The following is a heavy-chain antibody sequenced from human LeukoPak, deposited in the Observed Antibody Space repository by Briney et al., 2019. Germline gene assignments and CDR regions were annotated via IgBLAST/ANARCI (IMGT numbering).Heavy chain of an antibody. CDR3: ARKVGATFNWFDP. CDR1: GYTFTSYG. Sequence: ASVKVSCKASGYTFTSYGISWVRQAPGQGLGWMGWISAYNGNRNNAQKLQGRGTMTTDTPQSKAYMEQRSLSSDDTAVYYCARKVGATFNWFDPWGQGTLVTVSS. V-gene: IGHV1-18*01. J-gene: IGHJ5*02. CDR2: ISAYNGNR. D-gene: IGHD1-26*01.